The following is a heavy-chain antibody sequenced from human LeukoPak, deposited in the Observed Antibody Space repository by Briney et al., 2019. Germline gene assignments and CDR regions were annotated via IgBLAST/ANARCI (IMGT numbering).Heavy chain of an antibody. D-gene: IGHD5-24*01. Sequence: GRSLRLSCAASGFTFDDYAMHWVRQAPGKGLEWVAVISYDGSNKYYADSVKGRFTISRDNSKNTLYLQMNSLRAEDTAVYYCARGTPVEMATIAFFDYWGQGTLVTVSS. J-gene: IGHJ4*02. V-gene: IGHV3-30-3*01. CDR1: GFTFDDYA. CDR3: ARGTPVEMATIAFFDY. CDR2: ISYDGSNK.